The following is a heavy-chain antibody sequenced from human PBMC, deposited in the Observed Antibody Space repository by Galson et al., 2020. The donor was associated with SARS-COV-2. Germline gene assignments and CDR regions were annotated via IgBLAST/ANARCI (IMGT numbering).Heavy chain of an antibody. Sequence: GGSLRLSCAASGFTFSSYAMHWVRQAPGKGLEWVAVISYDGSNKYYADSVKGRFTISRDNSKNTLYLQMNSLRAEDTAVYYCARDGLTGTRPYFDYWGQGTLVTVSS. V-gene: IGHV3-30-3*01. CDR1: GFTFSSYA. CDR3: ARDGLTGTRPYFDY. CDR2: ISYDGSNK. D-gene: IGHD1-7*01. J-gene: IGHJ4*02.